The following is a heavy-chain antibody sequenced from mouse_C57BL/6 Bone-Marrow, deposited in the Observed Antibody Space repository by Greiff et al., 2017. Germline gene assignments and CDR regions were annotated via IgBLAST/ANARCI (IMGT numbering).Heavy chain of an antibody. CDR1: GYTFTSYW. CDR3: ANDGSGGDY. Sequence: VQLQQPGAELVKPGASVKLSCKASGYTFTSYWMQWVKQRPGQGLEWIGEIDPSDSYTNYNQKFKGKATLTVDTSSSTAYMQLSSLTSEDSAVYYCANDGSGGDYWGQGTTLTVSS. J-gene: IGHJ2*01. CDR2: IDPSDSYT. D-gene: IGHD1-1*01. V-gene: IGHV1-50*01.